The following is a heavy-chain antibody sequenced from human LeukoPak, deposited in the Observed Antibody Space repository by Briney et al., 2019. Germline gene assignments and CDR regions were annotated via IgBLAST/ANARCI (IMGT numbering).Heavy chain of an antibody. CDR3: ARNADTAMGTQGPWDY. CDR1: GGTFSSYA. CDR2: IIPIFGTA. V-gene: IGHV1-69*05. Sequence: ASVKVSCKASGGTFSSYAISWVRQAPGQGLEWMGGIIPIFGTANYAQKFQGRVTITTDESTSTAYVELSSLRSEDTAVYYCARNADTAMGTQGPWDYWGQGTLVTVSS. D-gene: IGHD5-18*01. J-gene: IGHJ4*02.